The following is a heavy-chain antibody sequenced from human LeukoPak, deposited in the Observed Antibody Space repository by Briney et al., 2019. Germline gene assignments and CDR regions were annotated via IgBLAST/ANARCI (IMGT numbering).Heavy chain of an antibody. V-gene: IGHV3-48*01. CDR2: INVVNGAI. Sequence: GGSLRLPCATSGFTLRYYQMNWVRQAPGKGLEWVSYINVVNGAIYYADSVKGRFTISGDIATNSVYLQMNSLRAEDTALYYCVRDGNRGYDMDVWGQGTAVTVSS. D-gene: IGHD3-10*01. CDR1: GFTLRYYQ. CDR3: VRDGNRGYDMDV. J-gene: IGHJ6*02.